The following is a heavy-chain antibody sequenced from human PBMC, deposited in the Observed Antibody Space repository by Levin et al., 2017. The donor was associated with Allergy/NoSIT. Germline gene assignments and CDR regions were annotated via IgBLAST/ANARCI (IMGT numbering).Heavy chain of an antibody. D-gene: IGHD3-3*01. CDR3: ARAITVSGAVAYMDV. Sequence: GGSLRLSCAPSGFSFTNYWMRWIRQAPGKGLEWVASVSQDGNEKYYVDSAKGRFTISRDNAKNSLYLQMNSLRAEDTAVYYCARAITVSGAVAYMDVWGKGTTVTVSS. CDR2: VSQDGNEK. V-gene: IGHV3-7*03. J-gene: IGHJ6*03. CDR1: GFSFTNYW.